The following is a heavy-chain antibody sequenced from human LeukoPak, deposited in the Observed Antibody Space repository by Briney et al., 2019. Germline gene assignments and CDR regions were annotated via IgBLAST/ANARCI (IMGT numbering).Heavy chain of an antibody. J-gene: IGHJ4*02. CDR1: GGSITSSSYY. Sequence: SETLSLTCSVSGGSITSSSYYWAWIRQPPEKGLEWIGSIYYTGGTYYNPSLKSRVTISVDTSKNQFSLKLSSVTAADTAVYYCARHVSPFDYWGQGTLVTVSS. CDR3: ARHVSPFDY. CDR2: IYYTGGT. D-gene: IGHD5/OR15-5a*01. V-gene: IGHV4-39*01.